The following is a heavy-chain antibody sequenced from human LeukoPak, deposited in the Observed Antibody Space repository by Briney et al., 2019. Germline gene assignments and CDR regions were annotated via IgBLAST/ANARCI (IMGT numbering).Heavy chain of an antibody. V-gene: IGHV4-59*01. CDR3: ARRTSNGWPSENAFDI. D-gene: IGHD6-19*01. Sequence: SETLSLTCSVSAGSITSFYWSWIRQPPGKGLEWIGYIFYTGSTNYNPSLKSRVTISLDKSKNQFFLKLSSMTAADTAMYYCARRTSNGWPSENAFDIWGQGTMVTVSS. CDR1: AGSITSFY. J-gene: IGHJ3*02. CDR2: IFYTGST.